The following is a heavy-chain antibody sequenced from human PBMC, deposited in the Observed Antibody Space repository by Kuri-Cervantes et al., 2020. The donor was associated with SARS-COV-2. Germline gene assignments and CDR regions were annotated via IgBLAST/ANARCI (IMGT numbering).Heavy chain of an antibody. CDR2: ISYDGSNK. CDR3: ARQGGRAIYFDY. CDR1: GFTFSSYA. J-gene: IGHJ4*02. D-gene: IGHD6-25*01. V-gene: IGHV3-30-3*01. Sequence: GESLKISCAASGFTFSSYAMHWVCQAPGKGLEWVAVISYDGSNKYYADSVKGRFTISRDNSKNTLYLQMNSLRAEDTAVYYCARQGGRAIYFDYWGQGTLVTVSS.